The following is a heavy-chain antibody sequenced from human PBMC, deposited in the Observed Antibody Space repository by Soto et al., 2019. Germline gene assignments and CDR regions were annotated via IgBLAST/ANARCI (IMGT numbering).Heavy chain of an antibody. Sequence: TSETLSVTCTVSGCSISSYYGSWIRQPPGKGLEWIGYIYYSGSTNYNPSLKSRVTISVDTSKNQFSLKLSSVTAADTAVYYCARGGPSGSIFDYWGQGTLVTVSS. CDR1: GCSISSYY. CDR3: ARGGPSGSIFDY. CDR2: IYYSGST. J-gene: IGHJ4*02. D-gene: IGHD3-16*01. V-gene: IGHV4-59*01.